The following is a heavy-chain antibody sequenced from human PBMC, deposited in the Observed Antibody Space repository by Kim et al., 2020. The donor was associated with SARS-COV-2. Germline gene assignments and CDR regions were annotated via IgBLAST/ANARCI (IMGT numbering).Heavy chain of an antibody. D-gene: IGHD3-3*01. CDR2: IYYSGST. CDR3: ARRATIWSSQHFDY. V-gene: IGHV4-61*01. J-gene: IGHJ4*02. Sequence: SETLSLTCTVSGGSVSSGSYYWSWIRQPPGKGLEWIGYIYYSGSTNYNPSLKSRVTISVDTSKNQFSLKLSSVTAVDTAVYFCARRATIWSSQHFDYWGQGTLVTVSS. CDR1: GGSVSSGSYY.